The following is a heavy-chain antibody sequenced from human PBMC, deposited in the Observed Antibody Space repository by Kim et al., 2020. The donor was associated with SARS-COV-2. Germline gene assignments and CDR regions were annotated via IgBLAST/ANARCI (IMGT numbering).Heavy chain of an antibody. CDR1: GFTFSSYA. J-gene: IGHJ5*02. V-gene: IGHV3-23*01. CDR2: ISGSGGST. Sequence: GGSLRLSCAASGFTFSSYAMSWVRQAPGKGLEWVSAISGSGGSTYYADSVKGRFTISRDNSKNTLYLQMNSLRAEDTAVYYCAKDPPGIAVAGTPVGGFDPWGQGTLVTVSS. D-gene: IGHD6-19*01. CDR3: AKDPPGIAVAGTPVGGFDP.